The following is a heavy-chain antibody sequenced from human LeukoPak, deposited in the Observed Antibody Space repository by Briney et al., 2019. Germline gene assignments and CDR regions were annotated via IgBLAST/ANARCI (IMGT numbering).Heavy chain of an antibody. D-gene: IGHD2-2*01. J-gene: IGHJ6*03. CDR3: ARDKGSSTFGAYYYYMDV. CDR1: GYTFIGYY. V-gene: IGHV1-2*06. CDR2: INPNSGGT. Sequence: ASVKVSCKASGYTFIGYYMHWVRQAPGQGLEWMGRINPNSGGTNYAQKFQGRVTMTRDTSISTAYMELSRLRSDDTAVYYCARDKGSSTFGAYYYYMDVWGKGTTVTVSS.